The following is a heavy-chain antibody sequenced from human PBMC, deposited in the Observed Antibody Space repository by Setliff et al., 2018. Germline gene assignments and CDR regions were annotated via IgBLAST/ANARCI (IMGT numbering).Heavy chain of an antibody. CDR3: ARVHDGPFSYELKWISFDH. J-gene: IGHJ4*02. Sequence: PGGSLRLSCAASGFRFRSYAMIRVRQAPGKGLEWVSAISGSGLKTYYADSVKGRLTISRDESESTLYLHMNTLRPEDTAMYFCARVHDGPFSYELKWISFDHWGQGNLVTVSS. V-gene: IGHV3-23*01. CDR2: ISGSGLKT. CDR1: GFRFRSYA. D-gene: IGHD2-2*01.